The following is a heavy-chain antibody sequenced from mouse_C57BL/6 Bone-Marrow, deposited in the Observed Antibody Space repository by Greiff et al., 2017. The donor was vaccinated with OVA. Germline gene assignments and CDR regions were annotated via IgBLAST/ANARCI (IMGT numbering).Heavy chain of an antibody. J-gene: IGHJ3*01. Sequence: QVQLQQPGAELVKPGASVKMSCKASGYTFTSYWITWVKQRPGQGLEWIGDIYPGSGSTNYNEKFKGKATLTVDTSSSTAYMQLSSLTSEDSAGYDCARGAYDYDEGAWFADWGQGTLVTVSA. CDR1: GYTFTSYW. D-gene: IGHD2-4*01. CDR3: ARGAYDYDEGAWFAD. CDR2: IYPGSGST. V-gene: IGHV1-55*01.